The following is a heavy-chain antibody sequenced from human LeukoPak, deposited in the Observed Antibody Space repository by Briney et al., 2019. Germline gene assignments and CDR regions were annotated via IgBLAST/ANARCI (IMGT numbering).Heavy chain of an antibody. V-gene: IGHV1-18*01. D-gene: IGHD3-16*01. CDR1: GYPFTTYG. Sequence: ASVKVSCKASGYPFTTYGITWVRQAPGQGLEWMGLISPYTGDTNYAQKFQGRLSVATDTSTSTAYMELRSLRSDDTATYFCARLWRDSAYWGQGTLVIVSS. CDR3: ARLWRDSAY. J-gene: IGHJ4*02. CDR2: ISPYTGDT.